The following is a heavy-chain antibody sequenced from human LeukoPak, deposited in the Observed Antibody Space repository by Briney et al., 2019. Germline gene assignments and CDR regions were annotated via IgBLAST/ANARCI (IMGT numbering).Heavy chain of an antibody. CDR3: ARAYYIVGGGDWFDP. CDR1: GYTFTSYY. CDR2: INPSGGST. J-gene: IGHJ5*02. Sequence: ASVKVSCKASGYTFTSYYMHWVRQAPGQGLEWMGIINPSGGSTSYAQKFQGRVTMTRDTSTSTVYMELSSLRSDDTAVYYCARAYYIVGGGDWFDPWGQGTLVTVSS. D-gene: IGHD2-21*01. V-gene: IGHV1-46*01.